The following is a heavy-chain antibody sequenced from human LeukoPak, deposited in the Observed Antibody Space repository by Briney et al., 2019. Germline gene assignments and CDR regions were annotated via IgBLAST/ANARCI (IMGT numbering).Heavy chain of an antibody. D-gene: IGHD2-21*02. CDR2: INPNSGGT. CDR3: ARGYCGGDCYFFDY. CDR1: GYTFTVYY. J-gene: IGHJ4*02. V-gene: IGHV1-2*02. Sequence: ASVTVSCKASGYTFTVYYMHWVRQAPGQGLEWMGWINPNSGGTNYAQKFQGRVTMTRDTSISTAYMELSRLRSDDTAVYYCARGYCGGDCYFFDYWGQGTLVTVYS.